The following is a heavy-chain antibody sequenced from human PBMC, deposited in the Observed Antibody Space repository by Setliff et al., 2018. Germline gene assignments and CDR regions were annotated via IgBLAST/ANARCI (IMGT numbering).Heavy chain of an antibody. CDR1: GGSISSDSDY. V-gene: IGHV4-61*02. Sequence: SETLSLTCTVSGGSISSDSDYWSWIRQSAGKGLEWIGRIYASGSTAYNPSLGSRVTISVDTSRNQFSLQLSPVTSADTAIYYCTKGRVGLAARAGYWGQGTLVTVS. J-gene: IGHJ4*02. CDR3: TKGRVGLAARAGY. D-gene: IGHD1-26*01. CDR2: IYASGST.